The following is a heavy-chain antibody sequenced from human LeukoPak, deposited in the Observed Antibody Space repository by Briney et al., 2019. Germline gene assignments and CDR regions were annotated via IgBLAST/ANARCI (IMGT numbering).Heavy chain of an antibody. J-gene: IGHJ6*03. CDR2: IYTSGST. Sequence: SQTLSLTCTVSGGSISSGSYYWSWLQQPAGKGLEWTGRIYTSGSTNYNPSLESQVTISVDTSKNQFSLKLSSVTAADTAVYYCARVAGAVAANYYYYYMDVWGKGTTATISS. CDR3: ARVAGAVAANYYYYYMDV. CDR1: GGSISSGSYY. V-gene: IGHV4-61*02. D-gene: IGHD6-19*01.